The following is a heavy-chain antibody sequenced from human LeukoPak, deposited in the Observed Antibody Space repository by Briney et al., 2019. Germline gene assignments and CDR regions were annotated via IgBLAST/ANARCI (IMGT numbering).Heavy chain of an antibody. Sequence: SETLSLTCSVSGASISSYYWGWIRQPPGKGLEWIGSTYYSGSTYYNPSLKSRVTISVDTSKNQFSLKLSSVTAADTAVYYCARHVPPNTAMVRNWGQGTLVTVSS. CDR1: GASISSYY. CDR3: ARHVPPNTAMVRN. D-gene: IGHD5-18*01. CDR2: TYYSGST. V-gene: IGHV4-39*01. J-gene: IGHJ4*02.